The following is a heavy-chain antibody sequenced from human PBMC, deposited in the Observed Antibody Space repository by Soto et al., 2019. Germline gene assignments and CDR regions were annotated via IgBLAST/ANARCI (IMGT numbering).Heavy chain of an antibody. CDR1: GGSISSGDYY. J-gene: IGHJ6*02. CDR3: ARDHYVYDILTGYGYYYGMDV. Sequence: TLSLTCTVSGGSISSGDYYWSWIRQPPGKGLEWIGYIYYSGSTYYNPSLKSRVTISVDTSKNQFSLKLSSVTAAGTAVYYCARDHYVYDILTGYGYYYGMDVWGQGTTVTVSS. CDR2: IYYSGST. V-gene: IGHV4-30-4*01. D-gene: IGHD3-9*01.